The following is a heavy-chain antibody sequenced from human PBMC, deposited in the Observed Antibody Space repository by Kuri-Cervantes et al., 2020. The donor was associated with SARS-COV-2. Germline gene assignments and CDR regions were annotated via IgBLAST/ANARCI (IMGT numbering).Heavy chain of an antibody. V-gene: IGHV3-74*01. CDR3: VRDGDHWNFDY. CDR1: GFTFSGHW. Sequence: GESLKIPCAASGFTFSGHWIHWVRQAPGKGLVWVSRINPDGSYTNNADSVNGRFTLSRDNAKNMLFLQMNSLRAEDTAVYYCVRDGDHWNFDYWGQGTLVTVSS. CDR2: INPDGSYT. D-gene: IGHD1-1*01. J-gene: IGHJ4*02.